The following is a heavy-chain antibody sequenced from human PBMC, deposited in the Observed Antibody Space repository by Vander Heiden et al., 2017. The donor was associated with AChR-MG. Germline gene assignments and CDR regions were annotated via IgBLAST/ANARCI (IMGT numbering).Heavy chain of an antibody. V-gene: IGHV3-30*03. CDR3: ASGEGVTTYGAFDI. Sequence: QVQLVESGGGVVQPGRSLRLPCAASGLTFSSYGMHWVRQAPGKGLEWVAVISYDGSNKYYADSVKGRFTISRDNSKNTLYLQMNSLRAEDTAVYYCASGEGVTTYGAFDIWGQGTMVTVSS. J-gene: IGHJ3*02. CDR2: ISYDGSNK. CDR1: GLTFSSYG. D-gene: IGHD4-17*01.